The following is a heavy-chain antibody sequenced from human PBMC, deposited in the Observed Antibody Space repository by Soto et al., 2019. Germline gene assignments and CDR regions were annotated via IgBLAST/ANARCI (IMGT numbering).Heavy chain of an antibody. CDR1: GGAISGRSNY. V-gene: IGHV4-39*01. Sequence: QLQLRESGPGLLKPSETLSLTCAVSGGAISGRSNYWGWIRQPPGKGLEYIGSIYSGGSTYYNPSLKSRVTLSVDATQNQFYLRLTSVTAADTAVYYCARRHSATWLFDYWGLGTLVTVSS. J-gene: IGHJ4*02. CDR3: ARRHSATWLFDY. CDR2: IYSGGST. D-gene: IGHD3-9*01.